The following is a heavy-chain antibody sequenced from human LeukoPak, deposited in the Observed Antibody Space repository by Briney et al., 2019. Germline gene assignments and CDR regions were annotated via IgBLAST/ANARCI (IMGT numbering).Heavy chain of an antibody. D-gene: IGHD3-22*01. CDR2: ISAYNGNT. J-gene: IGHJ4*02. V-gene: IGHV1-18*01. CDR3: ARTPYYYDSSGYCAY. Sequence: ASVKVSCKASGYTFTSYGISWVRQAPGQGLEWMGWISAYNGNTNYAQKLQGRVTMTTDTSTSTAYMELRSLRSDDTAVYYCARTPYYYDSSGYCAYWGQGTLVTVSS. CDR1: GYTFTSYG.